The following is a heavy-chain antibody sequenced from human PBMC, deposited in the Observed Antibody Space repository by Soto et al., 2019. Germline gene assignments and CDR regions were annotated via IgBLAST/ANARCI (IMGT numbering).Heavy chain of an antibody. CDR3: VKDSLYYYDSSGHSPFDY. CDR1: GFTFSSYA. CDR2: ISSNGGST. V-gene: IGHV3-64D*08. J-gene: IGHJ4*02. Sequence: TGGSLRLFCSAPGFTFSSYAMHWVRQAPGKGLEYVSAISSNGGSTYYADYVKGRFTTSRDNSKNTLYLQMSSLRAEDTAVYYCVKDSLYYYDSSGHSPFDYWGQGTLVTVSS. D-gene: IGHD3-22*01.